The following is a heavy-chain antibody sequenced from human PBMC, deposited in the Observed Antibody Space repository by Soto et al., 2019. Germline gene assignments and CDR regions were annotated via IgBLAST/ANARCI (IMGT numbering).Heavy chain of an antibody. CDR3: ARGRYYYYYYMDV. CDR2: ISSNGGST. J-gene: IGHJ6*03. CDR1: GFTFSSYA. V-gene: IGHV3-64*01. Sequence: EVQLVESGGGLVQPGGSLRLSCAASGFTFSSYAMHWVRQAPGKGLEYVSAISSNGGSTYYANSMKGRFTISRDNSKNTLYLQMGSLRAEDMAVYYCARGRYYYYYYMDVWGKGTTVTVSS.